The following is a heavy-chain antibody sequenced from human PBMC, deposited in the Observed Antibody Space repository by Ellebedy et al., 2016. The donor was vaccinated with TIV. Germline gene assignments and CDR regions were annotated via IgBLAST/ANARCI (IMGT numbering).Heavy chain of an antibody. D-gene: IGHD3-3*01. CDR1: GDSISSSRHF. V-gene: IGHV4-39*07. J-gene: IGHJ5*01. CDR3: ARVVGVGFTGSDS. CDR2: IYYSGTT. Sequence: MPSETLSLTCTVSGDSISSSRHFWGWIRQSPGGGLEWIGSIYYSGTTYYNPSLNGRLAIYIDTSKSQFSLNLKSVTAADTAVYYCARVVGVGFTGSDSWGQGVLVTVSS.